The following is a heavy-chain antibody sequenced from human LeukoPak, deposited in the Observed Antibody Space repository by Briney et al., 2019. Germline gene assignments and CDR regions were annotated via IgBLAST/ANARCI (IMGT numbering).Heavy chain of an antibody. J-gene: IGHJ6*03. V-gene: IGHV4-34*01. Sequence: SETLSLTCAVYGGSFSGYYWSWIRQPPGKGLEWIGEINHSGRTNYNPSLKSRVTISVDTSKNQFSLKLSSVTAADTAVYYCARAIRYFGYYYYYMDVWAKGTTVTISS. D-gene: IGHD3-9*01. CDR1: GGSFSGYY. CDR3: ARAIRYFGYYYYYMDV. CDR2: INHSGRT.